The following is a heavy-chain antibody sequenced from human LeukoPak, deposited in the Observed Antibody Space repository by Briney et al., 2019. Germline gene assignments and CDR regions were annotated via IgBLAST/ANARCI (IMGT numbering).Heavy chain of an antibody. CDR1: GFTFSSYE. V-gene: IGHV3-48*03. Sequence: GGSLRLSCAASGFTFSSYEMNWVRQAPGKGLEWVSYISSSGSTIYYADSVKGRFTISRDNAKNSLYLQMNSLRAEDTAVYYCARTMSGSYREKFDYWGQGTLVTVCS. D-gene: IGHD1-26*01. CDR2: ISSSGSTI. J-gene: IGHJ4*02. CDR3: ARTMSGSYREKFDY.